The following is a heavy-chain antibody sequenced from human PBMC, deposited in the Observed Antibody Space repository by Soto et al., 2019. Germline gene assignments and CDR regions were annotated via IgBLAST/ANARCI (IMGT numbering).Heavy chain of an antibody. Sequence: GGSLRLSCAASGFTFSSYAMHWVRQAPGKGLEWVAVISYDGSNKYYADSVKGRFPFSRDNSRNTLYLQMNSLRAEDTAVYYCARDRISLDYWGQGTLVTVSS. V-gene: IGHV3-30-3*01. CDR1: GFTFSSYA. J-gene: IGHJ4*02. CDR3: ARDRISLDY. CDR2: ISYDGSNK. D-gene: IGHD2-15*01.